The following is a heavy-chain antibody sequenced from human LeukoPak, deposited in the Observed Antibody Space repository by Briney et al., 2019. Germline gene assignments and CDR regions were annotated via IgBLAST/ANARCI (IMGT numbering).Heavy chain of an antibody. D-gene: IGHD2-15*01. V-gene: IGHV1-18*04. J-gene: IGHJ6*04. CDR1: GYTFTSYG. Sequence: ASVKVSCKASGYTFTSYGISWVRQAPGQGLEWMGWISAYNGNTNYAQKLQGRVTMTTDTSTSTAYMELRSLRSDDTAVYYCARDTQLGYCSGGSCFPYYYYSMDVWGKGTTVTVSS. CDR2: ISAYNGNT. CDR3: ARDTQLGYCSGGSCFPYYYYSMDV.